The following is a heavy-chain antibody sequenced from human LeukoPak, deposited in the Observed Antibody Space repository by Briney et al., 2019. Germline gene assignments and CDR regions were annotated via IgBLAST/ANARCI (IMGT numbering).Heavy chain of an antibody. J-gene: IGHJ5*02. Sequence: SQTLSLTCAISGDSVSSNSAAWNWIRQSPSRGLEWLGRTYYGSKWYNDYAVSVKSRITINPDTSKNQFSLQLNSVTPEDTAVYYCARGGNSSGWYFDWFDPWGQGTLVTVSS. V-gene: IGHV6-1*01. CDR1: GDSVSSNSAA. CDR2: TYYGSKWYN. CDR3: ARGGNSSGWYFDWFDP. D-gene: IGHD6-19*01.